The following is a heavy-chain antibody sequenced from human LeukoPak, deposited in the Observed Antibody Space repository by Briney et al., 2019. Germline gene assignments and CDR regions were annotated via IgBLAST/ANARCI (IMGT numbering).Heavy chain of an antibody. CDR2: ISYDGSNK. V-gene: IGHV3-30*03. CDR1: RFTFSNYG. CDR3: ARDSFSVAPYRAAYFQH. D-gene: IGHD1-26*01. Sequence: GGSLRLSCAASRFTFSNYGMHWVRQAPGKGLEWVAVISYDGSNKYYADSVKGRFTISRDNSKNTLYLQMNSLRAEDTAVYYCARDSFSVAPYRAAYFQHWGQGTLVTVSS. J-gene: IGHJ1*01.